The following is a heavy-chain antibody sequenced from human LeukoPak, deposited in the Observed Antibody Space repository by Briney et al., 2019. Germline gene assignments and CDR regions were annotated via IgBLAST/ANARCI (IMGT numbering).Heavy chain of an antibody. CDR2: IYHSGST. J-gene: IGHJ4*02. V-gene: IGHV4-4*02. CDR3: ARATNYDFWSGYFLTVGAPLAYDY. D-gene: IGHD3-3*01. Sequence: SGTLSLTCADSGGSISSSNWWSWVRQPPGKGLEWIGEIYHSGSTNYNPSLKSRVTISVDKSKNQFSLKLSSVTAADTAVYYCARATNYDFWSGYFLTVGAPLAYDYWGQGTLVTVSS. CDR1: GGSISSSNW.